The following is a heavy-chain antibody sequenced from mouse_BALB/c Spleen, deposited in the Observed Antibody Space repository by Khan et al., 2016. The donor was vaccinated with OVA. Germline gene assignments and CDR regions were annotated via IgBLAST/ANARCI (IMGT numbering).Heavy chain of an antibody. J-gene: IGHJ3*01. CDR2: LHPGSGGT. CDR3: TRCPFHYYVYGFAY. CDR1: GYTFTDYE. Sequence: QVQLKQSGAELVRPGASVKLSCKALGYTFTDYEINWVKQTPVDGLEWIGALHPGSGGTAYNQKFKGKATLTADKSSSTAYMELSSLTSEDSAVYYCTRCPFHYYVYGFAYWGQGTLVTVSA. D-gene: IGHD1-2*01. V-gene: IGHV1-15*01.